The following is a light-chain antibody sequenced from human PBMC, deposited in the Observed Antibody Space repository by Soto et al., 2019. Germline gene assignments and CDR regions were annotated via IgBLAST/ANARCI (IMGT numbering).Light chain of an antibody. Sequence: DIQMTQSPSSLSGSVGDRVTITCQASQDIGNSVNWYQQKPGKAPKLLLSAASNLETGDPLRFSGSGSGTDFAFIISSLQPEDVATYFCQQYGSLPITFGQGTRL. J-gene: IGKJ5*01. CDR2: AAS. CDR3: QQYGSLPIT. V-gene: IGKV1-33*01. CDR1: QDIGNS.